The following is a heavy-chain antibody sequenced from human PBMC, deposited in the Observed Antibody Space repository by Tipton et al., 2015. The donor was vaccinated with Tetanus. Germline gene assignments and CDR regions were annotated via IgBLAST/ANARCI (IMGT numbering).Heavy chain of an antibody. CDR3: ARDRGEQWTNFYYMDV. CDR2: INSDGSST. CDR1: GFTFSSSC. Sequence: SLRLSCAASGFTFSSSCMHWVRQGPGKGLVWVSRINSDGSSTTYADSVKGRFTISRDNAKNTLYLQMNSLRVEDTAVYYCARDRGEQWTNFYYMDVWGKGSMVTVSS. V-gene: IGHV3-74*01. J-gene: IGHJ6*03. D-gene: IGHD6-19*01.